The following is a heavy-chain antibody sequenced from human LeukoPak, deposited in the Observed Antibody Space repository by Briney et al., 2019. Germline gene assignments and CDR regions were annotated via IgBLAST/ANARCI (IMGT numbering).Heavy chain of an antibody. Sequence: GGSLRLSCAASGFTFSSYAMSWVRQAPGKGLEWISAISGSGGGTYYADSVKGRFTISRDNSKNTLYLQMNSLRAEDTAVYYCAKDHYGSGSYYKTDFDYWGQGTLVTVSS. CDR2: ISGSGGGT. D-gene: IGHD3-10*01. CDR1: GFTFSSYA. V-gene: IGHV3-23*01. CDR3: AKDHYGSGSYYKTDFDY. J-gene: IGHJ4*02.